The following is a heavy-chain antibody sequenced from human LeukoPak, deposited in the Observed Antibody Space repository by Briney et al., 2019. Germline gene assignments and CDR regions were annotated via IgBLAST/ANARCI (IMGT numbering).Heavy chain of an antibody. CDR2: ISSNGGST. D-gene: IGHD3-10*01. J-gene: IGHJ3*02. CDR3: ARQGEWFGFPYAFDI. V-gene: IGHV3-64*01. CDR1: GFTFSSYA. Sequence: GGSLRLSCAASGFTFSSYAMHWVRQAPGKGLEYVSAISSNGGSTYYANSVKGRFTISRDNAKNSLYLQMNSLRAEDTAVYYCARQGEWFGFPYAFDIWGQGTVVTVSS.